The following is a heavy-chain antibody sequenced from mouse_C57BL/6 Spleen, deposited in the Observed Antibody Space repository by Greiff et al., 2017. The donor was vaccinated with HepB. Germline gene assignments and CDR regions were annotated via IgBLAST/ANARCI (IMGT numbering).Heavy chain of an antibody. CDR1: GFTFSSYG. J-gene: IGHJ2*01. CDR2: ISSGGSYT. V-gene: IGHV5-6*01. CDR3: ARLITTVVAPYFDY. D-gene: IGHD1-1*01. Sequence: EVKLMESGGDLVKPGGSLKLSCAASGFTFSSYGMSWVRQTPDNRLEWVATISSGGSYTYYPDSVKGRFTISRDNAKNTLYLQMSSLKSEDTAMYYCARLITTVVAPYFDYWGQGTTLTVSS.